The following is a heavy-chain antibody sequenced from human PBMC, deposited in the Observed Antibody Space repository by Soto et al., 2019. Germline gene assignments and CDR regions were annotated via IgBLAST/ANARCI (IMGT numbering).Heavy chain of an antibody. CDR2: IRSKANGYAT. Sequence: WGSLRLSCAASGFTFSGAAMHWVRQASGKGLEWIGRIRSKANGYATTSAASVKGRFTISRDDSKNTAYLQMNSLKTEDTAVYCCTKVDAVTALDSWGQGALVTVSS. D-gene: IGHD2-21*02. J-gene: IGHJ4*02. V-gene: IGHV3-73*01. CDR1: GFTFSGAA. CDR3: TKVDAVTALDS.